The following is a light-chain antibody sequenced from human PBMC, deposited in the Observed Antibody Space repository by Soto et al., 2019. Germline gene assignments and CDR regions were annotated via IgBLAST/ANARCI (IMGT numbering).Light chain of an antibody. CDR1: QGIRKD. V-gene: IGKV1-17*01. J-gene: IGKJ4*01. CDR2: AAS. Sequence: DIQMTQSPSSLSASVGDRVTITCRASQGIRKDLGWYQQKPGKAPKRLIYAASSLQSGVPSRFSGSGSGTEFTLTLSSLQPEDFATYYCLQHNSYPWLTFGVLTKVEIK. CDR3: LQHNSYPWLT.